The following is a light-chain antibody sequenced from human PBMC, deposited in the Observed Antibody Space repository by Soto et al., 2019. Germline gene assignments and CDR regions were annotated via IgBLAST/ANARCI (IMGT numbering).Light chain of an antibody. J-gene: IGKJ3*01. Sequence: EVVLTQSPGTLSLSPGERATLSCRASESVSSNYLAWYQQKPGQAPRLLIYGASSRATGIPVRFSGSGSGTDFTLTISRLEPEDFAVYYCQQYGRSPGLFTFGPGTKVD. V-gene: IGKV3-20*01. CDR3: QQYGRSPGLFT. CDR2: GAS. CDR1: ESVSSNY.